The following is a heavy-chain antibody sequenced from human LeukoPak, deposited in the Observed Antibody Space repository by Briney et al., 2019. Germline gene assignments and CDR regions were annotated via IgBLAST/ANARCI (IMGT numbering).Heavy chain of an antibody. V-gene: IGHV3-30*02. Sequence: PGGSLRLSCAASGFTFSSYGMHWVRQAPGKGLEWVAFIRYDGSNKYYADSVKGRFTISRDNSKNTLYLQMNSLRAEDTAVNYCANWVVPAAIPTDYYYYMDVWGKGTTVTVSS. CDR1: GFTFSSYG. CDR2: IRYDGSNK. J-gene: IGHJ6*03. D-gene: IGHD2-2*02. CDR3: ANWVVPAAIPTDYYYYMDV.